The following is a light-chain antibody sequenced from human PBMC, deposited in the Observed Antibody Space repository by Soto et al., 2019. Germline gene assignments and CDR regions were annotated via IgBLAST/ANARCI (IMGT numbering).Light chain of an antibody. CDR1: QSTSSY. J-gene: IGKJ2*01. CDR3: QQSYSTPYT. V-gene: IGKV1-39*01. CDR2: AAF. Sequence: DIQMTQSPSSLSASVGDRVTITCRASQSTSSYLNWYQQKPVKAPKLLISAAFSLQSGVPSRFSGSGSGTDFTLSISSLQPEDFANYYCQQSYSTPYTFGQGTKLEIK.